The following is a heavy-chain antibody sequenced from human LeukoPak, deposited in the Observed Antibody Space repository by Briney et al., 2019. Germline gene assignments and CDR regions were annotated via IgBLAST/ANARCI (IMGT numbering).Heavy chain of an antibody. V-gene: IGHV4-59*08. J-gene: IGHJ4*02. CDR3: ARMYGGNHFDY. Sequence: SETLSLTCTVSGGSISSYYWSWIREPPGKGLEWIGYIYYSGSTNYNPSLKSRVTISVDTSKNQFSLKLSSVTAADTAVYYCARMYGGNHFDYWGQGTLVTVSS. D-gene: IGHD4-23*01. CDR2: IYYSGST. CDR1: GGSISSYY.